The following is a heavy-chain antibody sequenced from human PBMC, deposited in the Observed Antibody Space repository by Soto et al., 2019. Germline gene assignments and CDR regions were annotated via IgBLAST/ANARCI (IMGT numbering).Heavy chain of an antibody. V-gene: IGHV5-51*01. J-gene: IGHJ5*02. CDR3: ARPAYSGYDYGLDP. CDR2: IFPGDSDT. D-gene: IGHD5-12*01. CDR1: GYSFASFW. Sequence: RGESLKISCKGSGYSFASFWVGWVRQMPGKGLEWMGIIFPGDSDTRYNPSFRGQVTISADKSISTAYLQWSSLKTSDTAMYYCARPAYSGYDYGLDPWGQGTLVTVSS.